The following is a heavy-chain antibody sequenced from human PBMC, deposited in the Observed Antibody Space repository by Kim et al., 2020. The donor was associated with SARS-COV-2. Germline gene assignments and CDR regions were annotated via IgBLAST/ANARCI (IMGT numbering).Heavy chain of an antibody. CDR3: AAVRITIFGVVIIPSYGMDV. J-gene: IGHJ6*02. CDR1: GYTLTELS. CDR2: FDPEDGET. V-gene: IGHV1-24*01. Sequence: ASVKVSCKVSGYTLTELSMHWVRQAPGKGLEWMGGFDPEDGETIYAQKFQGRVTMTEDTSTDTAYMELSSLRSEDTAVYYCAAVRITIFGVVIIPSYGMDVWGQGTTVTVSS. D-gene: IGHD3-3*01.